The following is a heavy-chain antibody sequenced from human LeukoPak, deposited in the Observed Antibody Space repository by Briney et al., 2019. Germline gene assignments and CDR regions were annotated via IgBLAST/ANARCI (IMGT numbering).Heavy chain of an antibody. CDR2: INPSGGST. J-gene: IGHJ6*02. D-gene: IGHD2-15*01. CDR3: ARVVPYYCSGGSCSFYGMDV. CDR1: GYTFTNYY. Sequence: GASVKVSCKASGYTFTNYYTHWVRQAPGQGLEWMGIINPSGGSTSYAQRFQGRVTMTRDTSTSTVYMELSSLRSEDTAVYYCARVVPYYCSGGSCSFYGMDVWGQGTTVTVSS. V-gene: IGHV1-46*01.